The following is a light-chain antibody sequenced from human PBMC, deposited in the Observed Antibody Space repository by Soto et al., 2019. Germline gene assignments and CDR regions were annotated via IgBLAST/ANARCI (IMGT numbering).Light chain of an antibody. Sequence: EIVLTQSPGTLSLSPGERATLSCRASQSVSSTYLAWYQQKPGQPPRLLIYGASSRATGIPDRFSGSASGTDFTLTMTRLESEDFAVYYCQQYGSSPVTSGQGTRLDIK. CDR1: QSVSSTY. CDR2: GAS. J-gene: IGKJ5*01. CDR3: QQYGSSPVT. V-gene: IGKV3-20*01.